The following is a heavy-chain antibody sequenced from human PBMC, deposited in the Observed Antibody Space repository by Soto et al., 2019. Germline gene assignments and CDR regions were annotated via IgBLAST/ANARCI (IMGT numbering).Heavy chain of an antibody. D-gene: IGHD3-10*01. J-gene: IGHJ6*02. V-gene: IGHV1-69*01. Sequence: QVQLVHSGAEVKKPGASVKVSCKASGGTFNNYAISWVRQAPGQGLEWMGGIIPMFSTANYAQRFQDRVTITADESTSTAYMELRSLRSEDTAVYYCARDQRKRSESYDGTYFYYYGLDVWGQGTTVTVSS. CDR2: IIPMFSTA. CDR1: GGTFNNYA. CDR3: ARDQRKRSESYDGTYFYYYGLDV.